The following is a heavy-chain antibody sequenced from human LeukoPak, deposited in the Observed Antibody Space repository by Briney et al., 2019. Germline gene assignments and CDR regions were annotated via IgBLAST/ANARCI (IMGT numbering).Heavy chain of an antibody. J-gene: IGHJ4*02. CDR3: ARAGYSYGYVDY. Sequence: SETLSLTCDVYGGSFSGYYWSWIRQPPGKGLEWIGEINHSGSTNYNPSLKSRVTISIDTSKNKFSLKLSSVTAADTAVYYCARAGYSYGYVDYWGQGTLVTVSS. V-gene: IGHV4-34*01. CDR1: GGSFSGYY. D-gene: IGHD5-18*01. CDR2: INHSGST.